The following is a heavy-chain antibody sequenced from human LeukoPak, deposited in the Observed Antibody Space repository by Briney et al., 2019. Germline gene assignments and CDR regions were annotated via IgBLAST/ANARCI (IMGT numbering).Heavy chain of an antibody. CDR2: IYTSGST. CDR1: GGSISSGSYY. CDR3: ARAPFIQSDFGGTFDY. V-gene: IGHV4-61*02. J-gene: IGHJ4*02. D-gene: IGHD4-23*01. Sequence: SETLSLTCTVSGGSISSGSYYWSWIRQPAGKGLEWIGRIYTSGSTNYNPSLKSRVTISVDTSKNQFSLKLSSVTAAYTAVYYCARAPFIQSDFGGTFDYWGQGALVTVSS.